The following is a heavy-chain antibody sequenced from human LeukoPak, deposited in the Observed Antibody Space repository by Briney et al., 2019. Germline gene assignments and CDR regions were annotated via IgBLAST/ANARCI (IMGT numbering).Heavy chain of an antibody. V-gene: IGHV3-48*03. D-gene: IGHD3-3*01. CDR2: ISGDGDTI. Sequence: PGGSLRLSCAASGFTFSTYVLNWVRQAPGKGLEWVSYISGDGDTIYYADSVRGRFTISRDNAKNSLYLQMNSLRAEDTGLYYCASYFDFWSGYHPGGEVGYWGQGTLVTVSS. CDR3: ASYFDFWSGYHPGGEVGY. J-gene: IGHJ4*02. CDR1: GFTFSTYV.